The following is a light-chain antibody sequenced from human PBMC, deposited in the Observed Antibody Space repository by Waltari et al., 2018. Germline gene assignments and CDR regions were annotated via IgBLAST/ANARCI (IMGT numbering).Light chain of an antibody. Sequence: QSALTQPASVSGSPGQSITISCSGTSSDIGGHNVVSWYHQHPGKLPKPIIYEVNTRPPGSSHRVSGCKSANTASRTISGLRAEDEGDYYCCSYTGISTVIFGGGTKLTVL. CDR3: CSYTGISTVI. CDR1: SSDIGGHNV. CDR2: EVN. J-gene: IGLJ2*01. V-gene: IGLV2-23*02.